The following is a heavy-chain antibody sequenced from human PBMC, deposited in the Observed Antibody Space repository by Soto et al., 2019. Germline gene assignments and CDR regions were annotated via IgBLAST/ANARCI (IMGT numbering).Heavy chain of an antibody. CDR2: IYYSGST. V-gene: IGHV4-31*03. J-gene: IGHJ4*02. CDR3: ASGTGGAARREYDY. CDR1: GGSISSGGYY. D-gene: IGHD6-6*01. Sequence: SETLSLTCTVSGGSISSGGYYWSWIRQHPGKGLEWIGYIYYSGSTYYNPSLKSRVTISVDTSKNQFSLKLSSVTAADTAVYYCASGTGGAARREYDYWGQGTLVTVSS.